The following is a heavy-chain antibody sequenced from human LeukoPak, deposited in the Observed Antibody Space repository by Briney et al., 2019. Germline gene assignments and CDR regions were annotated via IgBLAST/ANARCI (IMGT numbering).Heavy chain of an antibody. CDR3: ARGTRNAFDS. Sequence: SQTLSLTCVISGDGVSTNNAAAWTWFGQSPSRGLEWLGRTYYRSKWFNEYAISVKSRMLINADTSRNQFSLQLNSVTPEDTAMYYCARGTRNAFDSWGQGTLVTVSS. J-gene: IGHJ4*02. CDR1: GDGVSTNNAAA. V-gene: IGHV6-1*01. CDR2: TYYRSKWFN. D-gene: IGHD2-2*01.